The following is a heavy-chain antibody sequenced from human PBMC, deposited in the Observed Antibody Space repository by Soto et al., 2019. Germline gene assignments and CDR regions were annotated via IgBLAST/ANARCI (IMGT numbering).Heavy chain of an antibody. D-gene: IGHD1-26*01. V-gene: IGHV4-59*01. Sequence: WTWIRQSPGKGLEWIGFISYSGSTSYNPSLTSRVTISVDTSKSQFSLKLSSVTAADTAVYYCAMYSGTYYVYWGQGTLVTVSS. CDR3: AMYSGTYYVY. CDR2: ISYSGST. J-gene: IGHJ4*02.